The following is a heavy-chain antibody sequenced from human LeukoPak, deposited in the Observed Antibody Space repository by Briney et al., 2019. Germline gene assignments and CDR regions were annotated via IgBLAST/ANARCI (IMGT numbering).Heavy chain of an antibody. CDR2: VYSDAGT. V-gene: IGHV3-66*01. CDR3: ARVLVVDFYNYYGMDV. CDR1: GFTVSRKY. J-gene: IGHJ6*02. Sequence: GGSLRLSCAASGFTVSRKYMSWVRQAPGKGLEWVSVVYSDAGTYYADSVKGRFTISRDNSMNTLYLQMNSLRAEDTAVYYCARVLVVDFYNYYGMDVWGQGTTVTVSS. D-gene: IGHD2-21*01.